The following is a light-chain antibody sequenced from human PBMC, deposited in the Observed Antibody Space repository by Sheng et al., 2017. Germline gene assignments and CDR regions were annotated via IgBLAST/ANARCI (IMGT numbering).Light chain of an antibody. Sequence: EIVVTQSPATLSVSLGERVTLSCRASQDVRTNLAWYQQIPGQAPRLLIYGTSTRATGIPDRFSGSGSGTDFTLTISRLEPEDFAVYYCQQYGGSPYSFGQGTKLEIQ. CDR1: QDVRTN. CDR2: GTS. V-gene: IGKV3-20*01. CDR3: QQYGGSPYS. J-gene: IGKJ2*03.